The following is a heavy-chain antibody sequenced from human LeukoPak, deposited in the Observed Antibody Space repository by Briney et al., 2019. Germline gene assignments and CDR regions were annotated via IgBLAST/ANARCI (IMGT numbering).Heavy chain of an antibody. V-gene: IGHV4-31*03. J-gene: IGHJ4*02. D-gene: IGHD6-13*01. CDR2: IYYRGIT. CDR3: ARELPSSWPPFDY. CDR1: GGSINSGAYF. Sequence: SETLSLTCIVSGGSINSGAYFWSWIRQHPGKGLEWIGYIYYRGITYYHPSLKSRVTISVDTAKNQFSLKLSSVTVADTAVYYCARELPSSWPPFDYWGQGTLVTVSS.